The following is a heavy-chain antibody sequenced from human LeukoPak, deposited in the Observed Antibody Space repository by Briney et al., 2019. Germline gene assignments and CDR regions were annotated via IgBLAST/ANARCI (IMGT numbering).Heavy chain of an antibody. CDR2: ISSSGSTI. CDR1: GLTFSDYY. Sequence: GGSLRLSCAASGLTFSDYYMSWIRQAPGKGLEWVSYISSSGSTIYYADSVKGRFTISRDNAKNSLYLQMNSLRAEDTAVYYCAREQIQLWTKHFDYWGQGTLVTVSS. CDR3: AREQIQLWTKHFDY. J-gene: IGHJ4*02. V-gene: IGHV3-11*01. D-gene: IGHD5-18*01.